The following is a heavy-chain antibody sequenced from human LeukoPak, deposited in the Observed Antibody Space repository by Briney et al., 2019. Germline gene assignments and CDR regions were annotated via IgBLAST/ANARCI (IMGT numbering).Heavy chain of an antibody. Sequence: GRSLRLSCAASGFTFSSYEMNWVRQAPGKGLEWVSYISSSGSTIYYADSVKGRFTISRDNAKSSLYLQMNSLRAEDTAVYYCAELGITMIGGVWGKGTTVTISS. CDR3: AELGITMIGGV. CDR1: GFTFSSYE. D-gene: IGHD3-10*02. J-gene: IGHJ6*04. CDR2: ISSSGSTI. V-gene: IGHV3-48*03.